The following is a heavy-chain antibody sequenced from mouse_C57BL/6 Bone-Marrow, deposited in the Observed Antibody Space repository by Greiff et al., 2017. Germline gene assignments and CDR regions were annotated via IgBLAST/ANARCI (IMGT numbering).Heavy chain of an antibody. Sequence: QVQLQQSGAELVKPGASVKISCKASGYAFSSYWMNWVKQRPGKGLEWIGQIYPGDGDTNYNGKFKGKATLTADKSSSTAYMQLSSLTSEDSAVYFCARSYYYGSSLDYWGQGTTFTVSS. J-gene: IGHJ2*01. CDR1: GYAFSSYW. V-gene: IGHV1-80*01. CDR3: ARSYYYGSSLDY. D-gene: IGHD1-1*01. CDR2: IYPGDGDT.